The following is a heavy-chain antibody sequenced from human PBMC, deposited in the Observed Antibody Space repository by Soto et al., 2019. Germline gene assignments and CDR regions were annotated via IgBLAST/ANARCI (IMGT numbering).Heavy chain of an antibody. CDR2: ISAYNGNT. CDR1: GYTFTIYG. Sequence: ASVKVSCKASGYTFTIYGINWVLQAPGQGLEWMGWISAYNGNTNYAQKLQGRVTMTTDTSTSTAYMELRSLRSDDTAVYYCARDLVAMNDDYFDYWGQGTLVTVSS. D-gene: IGHD5-12*01. V-gene: IGHV1-18*01. CDR3: ARDLVAMNDDYFDY. J-gene: IGHJ4*02.